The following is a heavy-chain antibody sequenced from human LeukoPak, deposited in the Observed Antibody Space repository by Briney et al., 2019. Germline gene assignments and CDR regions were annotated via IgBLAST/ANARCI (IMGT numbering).Heavy chain of an antibody. Sequence: GGYLRLSCAASGFTFSSYAMSWVRQAPGKGLEWVSAISGSGGSTYYADSVKGRFTISRDNSKNTLYLQMNSLRAEDTAVYYCAKGRYSSSWYLGQYYFDYWGQGTLVTVSS. CDR3: AKGRYSSSWYLGQYYFDY. V-gene: IGHV3-23*01. CDR1: GFTFSSYA. CDR2: ISGSGGST. J-gene: IGHJ4*02. D-gene: IGHD6-13*01.